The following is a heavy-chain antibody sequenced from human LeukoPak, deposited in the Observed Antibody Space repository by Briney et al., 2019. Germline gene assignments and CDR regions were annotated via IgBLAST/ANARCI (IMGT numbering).Heavy chain of an antibody. Sequence: PGGSLRLSCAASGFTFSSYWMHWVRQAPGKGLVWVSRINSDGSSTSYADSVKGRFTISKDNAKNTLYLQMNSLRAEDTAVYYCARTTLINWFDPWGQGTPVTVSS. J-gene: IGHJ5*02. CDR2: INSDGSST. CDR3: ARTTLINWFDP. D-gene: IGHD4-11*01. CDR1: GFTFSSYW. V-gene: IGHV3-74*01.